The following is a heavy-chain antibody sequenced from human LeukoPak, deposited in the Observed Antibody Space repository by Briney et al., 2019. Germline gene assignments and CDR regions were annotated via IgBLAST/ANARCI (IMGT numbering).Heavy chain of an antibody. V-gene: IGHV1-18*01. Sequence: GASVKVSCKASGYTFTSYGISWVRQAPGQGLEWMGWISAYNGNTNYAQKLQGRVTMTTDTSTSTAYMELRSLRSDDTAVYYCARRNWNREEGTWFDPWGQGTLVTVSS. D-gene: IGHD1-20*01. CDR2: ISAYNGNT. CDR1: GYTFTSYG. CDR3: ARRNWNREEGTWFDP. J-gene: IGHJ5*02.